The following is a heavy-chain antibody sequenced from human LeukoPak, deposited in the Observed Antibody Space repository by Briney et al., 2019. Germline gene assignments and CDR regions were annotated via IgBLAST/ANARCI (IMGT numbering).Heavy chain of an antibody. V-gene: IGHV3-11*06. CDR1: GFTFSDYY. D-gene: IGHD3-16*01. J-gene: IGHJ5*02. CDR3: ARMITPRGWFDP. CDR2: ISSSSSYT. Sequence: SGGSVRLSCAASGFTFSDYYMSWIRQAPGKGLEWVSYISSSSSYTNYADSVKGRFTISRDNAKNSLYLQMNSLRAEDTAVYYCARMITPRGWFDPWGQGTLVTVSS.